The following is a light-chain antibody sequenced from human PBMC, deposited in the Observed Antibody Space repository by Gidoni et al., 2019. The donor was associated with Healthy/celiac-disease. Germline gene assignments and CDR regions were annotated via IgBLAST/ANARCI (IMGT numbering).Light chain of an antibody. J-gene: IGKJ2*01. CDR2: AAS. V-gene: IGKV1-39*01. CDR1: QSISSY. Sequence: DIQMTQSPSSLSASVVDRVTITCRASQSISSYLNWYQQKPGKAPKLLIYAASSLQSGVPSRFSCSGSGTDFTLTISSLQPEDFATYYCQQSYSTPPYTFGQGTKLEIK. CDR3: QQSYSTPPYT.